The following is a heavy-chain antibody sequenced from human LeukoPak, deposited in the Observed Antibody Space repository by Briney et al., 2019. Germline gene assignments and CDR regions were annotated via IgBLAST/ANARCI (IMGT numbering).Heavy chain of an antibody. CDR3: ARNGILGIAAAVDV. Sequence: PPGGSLRLSCAASGFTFSSYWMSWVRQAPGKGLEWVANIKQDGSEKYYVDSVKGRFTISRDNAKNSLYLQMNSLRAEDTAVYYCARNGILGIAAAVDVWGKGTTVTVSS. D-gene: IGHD6-13*01. CDR2: IKQDGSEK. CDR1: GFTFSSYW. V-gene: IGHV3-7*01. J-gene: IGHJ6*04.